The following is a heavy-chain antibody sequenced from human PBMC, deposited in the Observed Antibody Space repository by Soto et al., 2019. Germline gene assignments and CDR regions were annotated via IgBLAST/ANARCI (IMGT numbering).Heavy chain of an antibody. CDR3: ASDHRWSAQYDVMAV. J-gene: IGHJ6*02. CDR2: IYYSGST. V-gene: IGHV4-31*03. D-gene: IGHD2-15*01. CDR1: GGSISSNGYY. Sequence: SETLSLTCTVSGGSISSNGYYRSWIRQHPGKGLEWIGYIYYSGSTYYNPSLKSRVTISLDTSKKQFSLKLSSVTAADTAVYYCASDHRWSAQYDVMAVWGQGTRVTVS.